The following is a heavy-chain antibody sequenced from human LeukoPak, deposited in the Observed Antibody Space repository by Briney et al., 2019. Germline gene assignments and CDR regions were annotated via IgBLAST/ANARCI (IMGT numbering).Heavy chain of an antibody. D-gene: IGHD3-10*01. CDR3: ARLPITMVRGVPLNYYYYYMDV. Sequence: SETLSLTCAVYGGSFSGYYWGWIRQPPGKGLEWIGIIYYSGSTYSNPSLKSRVTISVDTSKNQFSLKLSSVTAADTAVYYCARLPITMVRGVPLNYYYYYMDVWGKGTTVTISS. J-gene: IGHJ6*03. CDR1: GGSFSGYY. V-gene: IGHV4-34*01. CDR2: IYYSGST.